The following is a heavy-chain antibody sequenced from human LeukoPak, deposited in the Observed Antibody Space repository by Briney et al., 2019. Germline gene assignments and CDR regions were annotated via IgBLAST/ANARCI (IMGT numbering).Heavy chain of an antibody. CDR3: ARNAGYSDLNY. J-gene: IGHJ4*02. CDR1: GDSFSSNNY. D-gene: IGHD3-22*01. Sequence: SETLSLTCTVSGDSFSSNNYWTWVRQPPGKGLEWIGEIYRSGATNYNPSLRSRVTVSLDKSRNQFSLRLNSVTAADTAIYYCARNAGYSDLNYWGQGVLVTVSS. CDR2: IYRSGAT. V-gene: IGHV4-4*02.